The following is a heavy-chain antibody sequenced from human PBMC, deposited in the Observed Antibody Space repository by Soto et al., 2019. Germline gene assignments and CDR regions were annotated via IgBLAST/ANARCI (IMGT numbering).Heavy chain of an antibody. CDR2: IYYSGST. J-gene: IGHJ4*02. V-gene: IGHV4-39*01. CDR3: ATLWFGEGNY. Sequence: QLQLQESGPGLVKPSETLSLTCTVSGGSISSSSYYWVWIRQPPGKGLEWIGSIYYSGSTYYNPSLMRRVIISVDTSNTQLSLKLSSVTAAHTAVYYCATLWFGEGNYWGQGTLVTVSS. CDR1: GGSISSSSYY. D-gene: IGHD3-10*01.